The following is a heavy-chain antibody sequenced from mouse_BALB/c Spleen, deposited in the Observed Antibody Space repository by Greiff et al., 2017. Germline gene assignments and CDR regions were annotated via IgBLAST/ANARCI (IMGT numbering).Heavy chain of an antibody. CDR1: GYTFSSYW. D-gene: IGHD1-1*01. CDR3: ACITTVVATRDYAMDY. J-gene: IGHJ4*01. CDR2: ILPGSGST. V-gene: IGHV1-9*01. Sequence: QVQLQQSGAELMKPGASVKISCKATGYTFSSYWIEWVKQRPGHGLEWIGEILPGSGSTNYNEKFKGKATFTADTSSNTAYMQLSSLTSEVSAVYYCACITTVVATRDYAMDYWGQGTSVTVSS.